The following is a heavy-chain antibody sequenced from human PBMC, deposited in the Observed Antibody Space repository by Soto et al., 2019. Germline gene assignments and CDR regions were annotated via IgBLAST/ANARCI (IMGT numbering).Heavy chain of an antibody. J-gene: IGHJ4*02. Sequence: GASVKVSCKASRGTFSSYAISWVRQVSGQGLEWMGGIIPIFGTANYAQKFEGRVTITADKSTSTGYMELSSLRSENTAVYYCARENGYNIRAYFDYWGQGTLVTV. CDR3: ARENGYNIRAYFDY. D-gene: IGHD5-12*01. CDR2: IIPIFGTA. CDR1: RGTFSSYA. V-gene: IGHV1-69*06.